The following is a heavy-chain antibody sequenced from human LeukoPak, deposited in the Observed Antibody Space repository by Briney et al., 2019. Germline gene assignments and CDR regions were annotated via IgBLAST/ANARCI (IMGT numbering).Heavy chain of an antibody. CDR1: GFTFSSYE. CDR2: ISHGVSTI. J-gene: IGHJ4*02. V-gene: IGHV3-48*03. CDR3: ATLRRPFDY. Sequence: GGSLRLSCAASGFTFSSYEMNWVRQAPGKGLEWVSYISHGVSTIYYADSVKGRFTISRDNAKNSLYLQMNSLRAEDTAVYYCATLRRPFDYWGQGTLVTVSS. D-gene: IGHD3-16*01.